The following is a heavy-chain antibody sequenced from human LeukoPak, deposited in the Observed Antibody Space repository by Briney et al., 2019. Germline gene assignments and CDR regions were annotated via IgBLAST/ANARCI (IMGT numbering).Heavy chain of an antibody. CDR1: GFRFSSYW. J-gene: IGHJ4*02. CDR2: IKQDGSEK. V-gene: IGHV3-7*01. D-gene: IGHD6-13*01. Sequence: PGGSLRLSCAASGFRFSSYWMSWVRQAPGKGLEWVANIKQDGSEKYYVDSAKGRFTISRDNAKNSLYLQMNSLRAADTAVYYCAKGLGSSSWFSFDYWGQGTLVTVSS. CDR3: AKGLGSSSWFSFDY.